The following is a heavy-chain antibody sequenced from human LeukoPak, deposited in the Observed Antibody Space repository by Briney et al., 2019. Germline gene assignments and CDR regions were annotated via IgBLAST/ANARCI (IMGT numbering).Heavy chain of an antibody. J-gene: IGHJ6*02. D-gene: IGHD7-27*01. CDR2: ISYDGSNK. CDR3: AKDFPAHNWGSYYYYYGMDV. V-gene: IGHV3-30*18. Sequence: GGSLRLSCAASGLTFSSYGMHWVRQAPGKGLEWVAVISYDGSNKYYADSVKGRFTISRDNSKNTLYLQMNSLRAEDTAVYYCAKDFPAHNWGSYYYYYGMDVWGQGTTVTVSS. CDR1: GLTFSSYG.